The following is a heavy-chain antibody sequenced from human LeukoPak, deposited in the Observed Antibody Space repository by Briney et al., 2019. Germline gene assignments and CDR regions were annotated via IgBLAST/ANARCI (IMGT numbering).Heavy chain of an antibody. D-gene: IGHD3-10*01. V-gene: IGHV1-69*13. CDR3: ARGWGSGSYYSLYFDY. Sequence: ASVKVSCKASGGTFTSYGINWVRQDPGQGIEWMGGIIPIFGTINYAQKFQGRVTITADESTSTAYMELSSLRSEDTAVYYCARGWGSGSYYSLYFDYWGQGTLVTVSS. CDR1: GGTFTSYG. CDR2: IIPIFGTI. J-gene: IGHJ4*02.